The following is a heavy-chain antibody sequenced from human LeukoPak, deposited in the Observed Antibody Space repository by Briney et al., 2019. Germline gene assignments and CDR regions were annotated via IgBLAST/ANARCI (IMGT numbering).Heavy chain of an antibody. D-gene: IGHD1-26*01. V-gene: IGHV3-33*01. Sequence: GGSLRLSCAASGFTFSGYGMHWVRQAPGKGLEWVAAIWYDGSNKYYADSVKGRFTISRDNSKNTLYLQMNSPRADDTAVYYCATEDSGSYYGYFDSWGQGTLVTVSS. J-gene: IGHJ4*03. CDR3: ATEDSGSYYGYFDS. CDR1: GFTFSGYG. CDR2: IWYDGSNK.